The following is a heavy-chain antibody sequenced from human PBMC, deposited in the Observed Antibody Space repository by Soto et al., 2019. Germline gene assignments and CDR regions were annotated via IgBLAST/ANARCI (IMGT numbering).Heavy chain of an antibody. J-gene: IGHJ6*02. CDR2: TNTGGTT. Sequence: EVQVLATGGGLIQPGGSLRLSCAASGFTVNSNYMSWVRQAPGEGLQWVSITNTGGTTYYADSVKGRFTVSRDNSKNTRYRQMNSLRSEDTAVYYCAKGDGLILAVWGQGTTVSVSS. CDR3: AKGDGLILAV. CDR1: GFTVNSNY. V-gene: IGHV3-53*02. D-gene: IGHD2-21*02.